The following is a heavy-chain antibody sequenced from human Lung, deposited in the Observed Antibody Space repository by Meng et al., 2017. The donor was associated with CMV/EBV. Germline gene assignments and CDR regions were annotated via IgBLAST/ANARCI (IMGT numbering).Heavy chain of an antibody. Sequence: QVQLQESGPGLVKPSQTLSLTCAVSGGSISSGGFYWSWIRQHPGKGLEWIGYIYYSGSTYYNPSLRSRVAISIDTSKNQFSLKLTSVTAADTAVYFCARTNYGDYNWFDPWGQGTLVTVSS. CDR1: GGSISSGGFY. CDR3: ARTNYGDYNWFDP. V-gene: IGHV4-31*11. D-gene: IGHD4-17*01. J-gene: IGHJ5*02. CDR2: IYYSGST.